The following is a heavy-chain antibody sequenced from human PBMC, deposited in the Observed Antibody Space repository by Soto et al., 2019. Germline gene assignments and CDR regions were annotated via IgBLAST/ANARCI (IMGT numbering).Heavy chain of an antibody. CDR1: DDSISIYY. CDR2: IYFTGSTNSGST. V-gene: IGHV4-59*01. J-gene: IGHJ3*02. Sequence: QVQLQESGPGLVKPSETLSLTCTVSDDSISIYYWSWIRQAPGKGLEWIGYIYFTGSTNSGSTNSTPSLKSRVTMSVDTSKKQLSLKLSSVTAADTAVYYCARYVDTASQTDAFDIWGQGTMVTVSS. D-gene: IGHD5-18*01. CDR3: ARYVDTASQTDAFDI.